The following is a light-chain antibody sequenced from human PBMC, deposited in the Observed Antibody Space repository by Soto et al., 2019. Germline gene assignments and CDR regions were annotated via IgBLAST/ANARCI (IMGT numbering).Light chain of an antibody. CDR2: DAS. V-gene: IGKV3-11*01. Sequence: EIVVTQSPATLSLSPGESATLSCRASQSISRYLAWYQQKPGQAPRLLIYDASNRATGIQASFSGSGSGTEFTLTIRSLEPEDFAVYYCKQRGNWPSFGGGTKVDIK. CDR3: KQRGNWPS. J-gene: IGKJ4*01. CDR1: QSISRY.